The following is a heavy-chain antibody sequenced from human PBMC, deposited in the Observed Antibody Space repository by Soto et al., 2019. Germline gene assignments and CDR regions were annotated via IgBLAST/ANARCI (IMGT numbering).Heavy chain of an antibody. CDR1: GFSLTNGRMG. Sequence: SGPTLVNPTETLTLTCSVSGFSLTNGRMGVSWIRQPPGKALEWLAHFFSDAERSYSTAMQSRLNMYKDSSGSQVVLTMTNMAPADTATYFCARMDGDYNYYGLDVWGHGIAVTVSS. J-gene: IGHJ6*02. CDR2: FFSDAER. CDR3: ARMDGDYNYYGLDV. V-gene: IGHV2-26*01. D-gene: IGHD4-17*01.